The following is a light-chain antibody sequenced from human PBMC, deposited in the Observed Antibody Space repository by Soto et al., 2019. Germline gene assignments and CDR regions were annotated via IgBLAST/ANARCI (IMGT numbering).Light chain of an antibody. CDR2: AAS. Sequence: EIQVTQSPTSLSASVGERITITCRARRSIGNNLNWYQQRPGKAPQLLIYAASSLKSGVPSRFSGSSSGTDFSLTIKGLQPEYFATYYCQQSFSPHIAVGQGTRL. CDR1: RSIGNN. V-gene: IGKV1-39*01. CDR3: QQSFSPHIA. J-gene: IGKJ5*01.